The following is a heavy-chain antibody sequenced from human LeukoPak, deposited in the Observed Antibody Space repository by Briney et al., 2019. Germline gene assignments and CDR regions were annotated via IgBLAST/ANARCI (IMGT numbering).Heavy chain of an antibody. V-gene: IGHV3-23*01. Sequence: GGSLRLSCAASGFTVIDNYMTWVRQAPGKGLEWVSSIGGNDGKTYYRDSVKGRFTIPRDNSKNTLYLQVNSLRAEDTAVYHCTKVIRDYDMAFDYWGQGTLVTVSS. J-gene: IGHJ4*02. CDR1: GFTVIDNY. D-gene: IGHD3-9*01. CDR2: IGGNDGKT. CDR3: TKVIRDYDMAFDY.